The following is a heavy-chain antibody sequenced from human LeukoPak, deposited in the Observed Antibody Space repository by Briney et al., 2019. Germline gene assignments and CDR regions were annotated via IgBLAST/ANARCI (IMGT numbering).Heavy chain of an antibody. CDR3: ARDLGYDSSGYLHDAFDI. D-gene: IGHD3-22*01. Sequence: GGSLRLSCAASGFNFNTYSMNWVRQAPGKGLEWISYISSSSRKIFYADSVRGRFTISRDNAKNSLNLQMNGLGVEDTAMYYCARDLGYDSSGYLHDAFDIWGQGTMVTVSS. CDR1: GFNFNTYS. CDR2: ISSSSRKI. J-gene: IGHJ3*02. V-gene: IGHV3-48*04.